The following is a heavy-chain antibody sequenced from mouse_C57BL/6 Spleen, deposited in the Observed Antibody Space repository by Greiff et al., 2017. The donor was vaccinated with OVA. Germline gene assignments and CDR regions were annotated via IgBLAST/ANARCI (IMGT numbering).Heavy chain of an antibody. CDR2: ISNLAYSI. CDR3: ARQGGQLRLQAMDY. CDR1: GFTFSDYG. D-gene: IGHD3-2*02. J-gene: IGHJ4*01. V-gene: IGHV5-15*01. Sequence: EVKVVESGGGLVQPGGSLKLSCAASGFTFSDYGMAWVRQAPRKGPEWVAFISNLAYSIYYADTVTGRFTISSENAKNTLYLEMSSLRSEDTAMYYCARQGGQLRLQAMDYWGQGTSVTVSS.